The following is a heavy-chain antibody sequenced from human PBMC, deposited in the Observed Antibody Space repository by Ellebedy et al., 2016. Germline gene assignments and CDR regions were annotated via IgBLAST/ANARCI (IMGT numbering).Heavy chain of an antibody. J-gene: IGHJ4*02. Sequence: SETLSLXXAVSGGSISSSNWRSWVRQPPGKGLEWIGEIYHSGSTNYNPSLKSRVTISVDKSKNQFSLKLSSVTAADTAVYYCARDYAPMGWRHYSTFDYWGQGTLVTVSS. V-gene: IGHV4-4*02. CDR1: GGSISSSNW. D-gene: IGHD2-15*01. CDR3: ARDYAPMGWRHYSTFDY. CDR2: IYHSGST.